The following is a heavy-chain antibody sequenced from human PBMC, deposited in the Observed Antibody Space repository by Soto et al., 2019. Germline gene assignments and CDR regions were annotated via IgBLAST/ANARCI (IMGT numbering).Heavy chain of an antibody. J-gene: IGHJ6*02. V-gene: IGHV4-61*01. CDR3: ARDRIAARPQYYYYGMDV. D-gene: IGHD6-6*01. CDR2: IYYSGST. Sequence: PSETLSLTCTASGGSVSSGSYYWSWIRQPPGKGLEWIGYIYYSGSTNYNPSLKSRVTISVDTSKNQFSLKLSSVTAADTAVYYCARDRIAARPQYYYYGMDVWGQGTTVTVSS. CDR1: GGSVSSGSYY.